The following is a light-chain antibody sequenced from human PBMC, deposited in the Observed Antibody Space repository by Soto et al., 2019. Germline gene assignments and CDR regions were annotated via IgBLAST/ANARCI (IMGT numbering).Light chain of an antibody. CDR1: QSVGNF. V-gene: IGKV3-11*01. J-gene: IGKJ4*01. CDR3: QQYGNWPLT. Sequence: EIVLTQSPGTLSLSPGERASLSCRASQSVGNFLVWYQQKPGQAPSLLIYDTSNRATGIPARFIGSGSGTDFTLTISSLEPEDFAIYYCQQYGNWPLTFGGGTKVEIK. CDR2: DTS.